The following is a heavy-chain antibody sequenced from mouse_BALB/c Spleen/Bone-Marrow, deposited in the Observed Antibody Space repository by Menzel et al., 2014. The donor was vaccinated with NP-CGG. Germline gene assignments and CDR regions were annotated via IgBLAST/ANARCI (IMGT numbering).Heavy chain of an antibody. CDR2: INPSNGGT. CDR3: TRSGNYLFAY. D-gene: IGHD2-1*01. J-gene: IGHJ3*01. V-gene: IGHV1S81*02. Sequence: QVQLQQSGAELVKPGASVRLSCKASGYAFTNYYMYWVKQRPGQGLEWIGEINPSNGGTNFNEMFKSKATLTVGKSSNTTYMQLSSLTSEDSAVCYCTRSGNYLFAYWGQGTLVTVSA. CDR1: GYAFTNYY.